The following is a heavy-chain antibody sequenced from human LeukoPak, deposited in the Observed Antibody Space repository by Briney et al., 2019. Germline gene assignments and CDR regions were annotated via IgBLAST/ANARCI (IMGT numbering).Heavy chain of an antibody. V-gene: IGHV3-30-3*01. CDR2: IPYDGSNK. Sequence: GGSLRLSCAASGFTFSSYAMHWVRQAQGKGLEWVAVIPYDGSNKYYADSVKGRFTISSDNSKNTLYLQMNSLRAEDTAVYYCARGNYGDYYFDYWGQGTLVTVSS. CDR1: GFTFSSYA. CDR3: ARGNYGDYYFDY. D-gene: IGHD4-17*01. J-gene: IGHJ4*02.